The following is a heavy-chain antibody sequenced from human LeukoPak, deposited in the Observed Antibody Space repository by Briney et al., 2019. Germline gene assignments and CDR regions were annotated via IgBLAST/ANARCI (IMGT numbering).Heavy chain of an antibody. Sequence: GESLKISCKGSEYSFTTYWIAWVRQLPGKGLELMGVIYPGDSDTRYSPSFQGQVTISADKSITTTYLQWGSLKASDTAMYYCAASSSYDFWSGYSHNWFDPWGQGTLVTVSS. CDR1: EYSFTTYW. CDR3: AASSSYDFWSGYSHNWFDP. CDR2: IYPGDSDT. J-gene: IGHJ5*02. D-gene: IGHD3-3*01. V-gene: IGHV5-51*01.